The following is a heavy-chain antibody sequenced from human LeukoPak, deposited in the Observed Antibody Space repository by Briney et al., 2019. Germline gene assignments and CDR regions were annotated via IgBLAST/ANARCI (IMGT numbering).Heavy chain of an antibody. V-gene: IGHV5-51*01. CDR2: IYPGDSDT. CDR3: ARRGYCSGGSCYPSLLDY. CDR1: GYSFTSYW. Sequence: GESLKISCKGSGYSFTSYWIGWVRQMPGKGLEWMGIIYPGDSDTRYSPSFQGQVTISADKSISTAYLQLSSLKASDTAMYYCARRGYCSGGSCYPSLLDYWGQGTLVTVSS. J-gene: IGHJ4*02. D-gene: IGHD2-15*01.